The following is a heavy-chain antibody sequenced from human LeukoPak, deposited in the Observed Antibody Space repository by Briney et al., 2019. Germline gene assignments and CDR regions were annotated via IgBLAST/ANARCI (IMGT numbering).Heavy chain of an antibody. CDR2: IKEDGSEK. J-gene: IGHJ4*02. Sequence: GGSLRLSCAASGFTSSSYWMTRVRQAPGKGREWVANIKEDGSEKYYVDSVKGRFTISRDNAKNSLYLQMNSLRAEDTAMYYCARDDYGPLYFDDWGQGTLVTVSS. D-gene: IGHD4-17*01. CDR3: ARDDYGPLYFDD. CDR1: GFTSSSYW. V-gene: IGHV3-7*01.